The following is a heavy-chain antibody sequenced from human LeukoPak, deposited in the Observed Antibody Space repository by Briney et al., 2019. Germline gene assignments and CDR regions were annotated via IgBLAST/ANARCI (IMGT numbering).Heavy chain of an antibody. V-gene: IGHV4-59*01. CDR1: GGSISSYY. Sequence: SETLSLTCTVSGGSISSYYWSWIRQPPGKGLEWIGYIYYSGSTNYNPSLKSRVTISVDTSKNQFSLKLSSVTAADTAVYYCARGRSRHYYDSSGGIFDYWGQGTLVTVSS. J-gene: IGHJ4*02. CDR3: ARGRSRHYYDSSGGIFDY. CDR2: IYYSGST. D-gene: IGHD3-22*01.